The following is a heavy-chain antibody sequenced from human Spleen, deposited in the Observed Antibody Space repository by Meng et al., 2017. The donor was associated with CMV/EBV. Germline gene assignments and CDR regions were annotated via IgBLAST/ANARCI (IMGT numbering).Heavy chain of an antibody. J-gene: IGHJ4*02. CDR2: INSDGSST. Sequence: GESLKISCAASGFTFSSYWMHWVRQAPGKGLVWVSRINSDGSSTSYADSVKGRFTISRDNAKNSLYLQMNSLRAEDTALYYCAKDSGSSLNLRSLGYWGQGTLVTVSS. D-gene: IGHD6-6*01. V-gene: IGHV3-74*01. CDR1: GFTFSSYW. CDR3: AKDSGSSLNLRSLGY.